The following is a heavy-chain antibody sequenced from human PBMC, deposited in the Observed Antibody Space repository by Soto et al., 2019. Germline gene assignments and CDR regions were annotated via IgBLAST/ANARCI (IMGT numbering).Heavy chain of an antibody. Sequence: PGGSLRLSCAASGFTFSDYYMSWIRQAPGKGLEWVLYISSSGSTIYYADSVKGRFTISRDNAKNSLYLQMNSLRAEDTAVYYCAREFNYYDSSGNDYWGQGTLVTVSS. CDR1: GFTFSDYY. D-gene: IGHD3-22*01. CDR2: ISSSGSTI. V-gene: IGHV3-11*01. J-gene: IGHJ4*02. CDR3: AREFNYYDSSGNDY.